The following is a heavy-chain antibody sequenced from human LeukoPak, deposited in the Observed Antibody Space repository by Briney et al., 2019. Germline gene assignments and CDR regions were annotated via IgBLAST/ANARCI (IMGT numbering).Heavy chain of an antibody. CDR1: GGSISGYH. Sequence: SETLSLTCTVSGGSISGYHWNWIRQPPGKGLEWIGEIHYRGGTNYNPSLRSRVTISVDTSKNQFSLKMTSVTAADTAVYYCATPNDAFNIWGQGTMVTVSS. CDR2: IHYRGGT. V-gene: IGHV4-59*12. J-gene: IGHJ3*02. CDR3: ATPNDAFNI.